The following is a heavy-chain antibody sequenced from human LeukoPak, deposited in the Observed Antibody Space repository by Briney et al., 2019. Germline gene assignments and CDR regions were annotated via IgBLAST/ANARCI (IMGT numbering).Heavy chain of an antibody. D-gene: IGHD1-26*01. J-gene: IGHJ4*02. V-gene: IGHV1-18*04. CDR2: ISGYNDNT. Sequence: APVKVSCKASGYTFTGYYMHWVRQAPGQGLEWMGWISGYNDNTNSAPKFQGRVTMTTDTSTSTAYMELRSLRSDDTAVYYCARDLGGSYYPFDYWGKGTLVTVSS. CDR3: ARDLGGSYYPFDY. CDR1: GYTFTGYY.